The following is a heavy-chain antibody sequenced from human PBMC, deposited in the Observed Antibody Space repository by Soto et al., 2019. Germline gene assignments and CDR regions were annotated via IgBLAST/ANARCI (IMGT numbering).Heavy chain of an antibody. Sequence: SETLSLTCTVSGGSISSSSYYWGWIRQPPGKGLEWIGSIYYSGSTYYNPSLKSRVTISVDTSKNQFSLKLSSVTAADTAVYYCAREGYYDSSGYPFLWGQGTLVTVSS. V-gene: IGHV4-39*07. CDR1: GGSISSSSYY. CDR2: IYYSGST. D-gene: IGHD3-22*01. J-gene: IGHJ4*02. CDR3: AREGYYDSSGYPFL.